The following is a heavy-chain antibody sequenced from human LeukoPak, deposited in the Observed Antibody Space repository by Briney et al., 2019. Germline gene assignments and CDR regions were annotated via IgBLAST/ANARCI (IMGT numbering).Heavy chain of an antibody. CDR2: IYYSGST. D-gene: IGHD1-14*01. CDR1: GGSISSSSYY. CDR3: ARHFLYNGY. Sequence: PSETLSLTCTVSGGSISSSSYYWGWIRQPPEKGLEWIGSIYYSGSTYYNPSLKSRVTISVDTSKNQFSLKLSSVTAADTAVYYCARHFLYNGYWGQGTLVTVSS. J-gene: IGHJ4*02. V-gene: IGHV4-39*01.